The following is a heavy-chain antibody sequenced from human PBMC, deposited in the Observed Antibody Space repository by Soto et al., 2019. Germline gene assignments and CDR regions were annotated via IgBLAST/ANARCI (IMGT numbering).Heavy chain of an antibody. Sequence: GGSLRLSCAASGFTFSSYSMNWVRQAPGKGLEWVSSISSSSSYIYYADSVKGRFTISRDNAKNSLYLQMNSLRAEDTAVYYCARGGCSGGSCYSYYYYYMDVWGKGTTVTVSS. CDR1: GFTFSSYS. V-gene: IGHV3-21*01. D-gene: IGHD2-15*01. J-gene: IGHJ6*03. CDR3: ARGGCSGGSCYSYYYYYMDV. CDR2: ISSSSSYI.